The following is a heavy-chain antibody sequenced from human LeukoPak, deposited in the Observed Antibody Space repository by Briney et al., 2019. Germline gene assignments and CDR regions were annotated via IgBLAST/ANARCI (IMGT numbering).Heavy chain of an antibody. CDR3: AKSDFWSGYLHYFDY. J-gene: IGHJ4*02. CDR1: GFTFSSDA. D-gene: IGHD3-3*01. CDR2: ISGSGGST. Sequence: GGSLRLSCAASGFTFSSDAMSWVRQAPGKGLERVSAISGSGGSTYYADSVKGRFTISRDNSKNTLYLQMNSLRAEDTAVYYCAKSDFWSGYLHYFDYWGQGTLVTVSS. V-gene: IGHV3-23*01.